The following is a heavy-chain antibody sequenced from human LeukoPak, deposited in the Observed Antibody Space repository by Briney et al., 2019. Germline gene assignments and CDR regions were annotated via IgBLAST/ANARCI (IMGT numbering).Heavy chain of an antibody. CDR2: ISYDGSNK. D-gene: IGHD4-17*01. J-gene: IGHJ4*02. CDR3: ARDLGDYSLYYFDY. V-gene: IGHV3-30-3*01. Sequence: GRSLRLSCAASGFTFSSYAMHWVRQAPGKGLEGVAVISYDGSNKYYADSVKGRFTISRDNSKNTLYLQMNSLRAEDTAVYYCARDLGDYSLYYFDYWGQGTLVTLSS. CDR1: GFTFSSYA.